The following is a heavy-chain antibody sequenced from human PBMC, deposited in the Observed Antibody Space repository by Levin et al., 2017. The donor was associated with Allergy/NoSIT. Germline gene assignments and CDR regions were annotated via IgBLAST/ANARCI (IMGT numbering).Heavy chain of an antibody. J-gene: IGHJ6*03. V-gene: IGHV4-59*01. D-gene: IGHD2-21*01. CDR1: GGSISSYY. Sequence: SETLSLTCTVSGGSISSYYWSWIRQPPGKGLEWIGYIYYSGSTNYNPSLKSRVTISVDTSKNQFSLKLSSVTAADTAVYYCARSDWDYMDVWGKGTTVTVSS. CDR3: ARSDWDYMDV. CDR2: IYYSGST.